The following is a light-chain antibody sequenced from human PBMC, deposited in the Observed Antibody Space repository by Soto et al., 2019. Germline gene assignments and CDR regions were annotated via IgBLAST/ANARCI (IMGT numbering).Light chain of an antibody. CDR1: SSNIGSNY. CDR2: AND. J-gene: IGLJ3*02. CDR3: AAWDDSLGGSWV. Sequence: QAVVTQPPSASGTPGQRVIISCSGRSSNIGSNYVYWFHHLPGTAPKLLIYANDQRPSGVPDRFSGSKSGTSASLAISGLRSEEEAYYYCAAWDDSLGGSWVFGGGTKLTVL. V-gene: IGLV1-47*02.